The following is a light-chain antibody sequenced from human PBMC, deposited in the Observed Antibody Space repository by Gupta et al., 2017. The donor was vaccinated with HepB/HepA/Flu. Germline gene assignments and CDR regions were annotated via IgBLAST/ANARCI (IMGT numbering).Light chain of an antibody. V-gene: IGKV3-20*01. J-gene: IGKJ4*01. CDR1: QSFTSGY. CDR3: QHYDDSIPLS. Sequence: EIVLTQSPGTLSLSPGERATLSCRASQSFTSGYLAWYQQKPGQAPRLLIYGASSGATDIPDRFSGSGSGTDFTLTISRLEPEDFAVYYCQHYDDSIPLSFGGGTKVEMK. CDR2: GAS.